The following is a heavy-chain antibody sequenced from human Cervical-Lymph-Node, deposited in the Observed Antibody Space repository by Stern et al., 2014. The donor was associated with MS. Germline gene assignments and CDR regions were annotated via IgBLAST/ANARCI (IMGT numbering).Heavy chain of an antibody. CDR3: ARDGDTAMVKPFDY. Sequence: VQLSESGGGVVQPGRSLRLSCAASGFTFSSYGMHWVRQAPGKGLEWVAVIWYDGSNKYYADSVKGRFTISRDNSKNTLYLQMNSLRAEDTAVYYCARDGDTAMVKPFDYWGQGTLVTVSS. CDR2: IWYDGSNK. D-gene: IGHD5-18*01. J-gene: IGHJ4*02. V-gene: IGHV3-33*01. CDR1: GFTFSSYG.